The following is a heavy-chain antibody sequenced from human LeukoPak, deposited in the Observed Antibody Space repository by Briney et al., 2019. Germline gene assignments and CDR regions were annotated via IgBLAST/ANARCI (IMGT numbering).Heavy chain of an antibody. Sequence: GGSLRLSCAASGFTFSDYYMSWIRQAPGKGLEWVSYISSSGSTIYYADSVKGRFTISRDNAKNSLYLQMNSLRAEDTAVYYCAKHCSSTSCLDYWGQGTLVTVS. J-gene: IGHJ4*02. CDR3: AKHCSSTSCLDY. V-gene: IGHV3-11*01. D-gene: IGHD2-2*01. CDR2: ISSSGSTI. CDR1: GFTFSDYY.